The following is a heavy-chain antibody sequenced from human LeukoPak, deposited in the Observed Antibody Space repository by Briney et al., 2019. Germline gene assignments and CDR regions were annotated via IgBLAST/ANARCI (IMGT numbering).Heavy chain of an antibody. V-gene: IGHV4-39*01. D-gene: IGHD3-3*01. CDR1: GGSISSSSYY. CDR2: IYYSGTT. J-gene: IGHJ4*02. CDR3: ARRNLPYYDFWSGNFDY. Sequence: PSETLSLTCTVSGGSISSSSYYWGWIRQPPGKGLEWIGSIYYSGTTYYNPSLKSRVTISVDTSKNQFSLKVSSVTAADTAVYYRARRNLPYYDFWSGNFDYWGQGTLVTVSS.